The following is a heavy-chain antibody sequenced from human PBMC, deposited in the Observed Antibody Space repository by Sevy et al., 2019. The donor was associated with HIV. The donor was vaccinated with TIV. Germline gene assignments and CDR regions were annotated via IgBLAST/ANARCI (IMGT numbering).Heavy chain of an antibody. V-gene: IGHV3-23*01. CDR1: GFTFSSYA. Sequence: GGSLRLSCAASGFTFSSYAMSWVRQAPGKGLEWVSAISGSGGSTYYADSVKGRFTISRDNSKNTLYLQMNSLRAEDTAVYYWTKSSDIVVVVAEYYFDYWGQGTLVTVSS. D-gene: IGHD2-15*01. CDR3: TKSSDIVVVVAEYYFDY. J-gene: IGHJ4*02. CDR2: ISGSGGST.